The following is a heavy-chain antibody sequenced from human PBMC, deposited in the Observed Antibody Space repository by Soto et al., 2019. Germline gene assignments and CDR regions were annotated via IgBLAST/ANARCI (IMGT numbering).Heavy chain of an antibody. J-gene: IGHJ6*02. CDR1: GYTFTGYY. V-gene: IGHV1-2*02. D-gene: IGHD2-2*01. CDR3: AAHPRGRDIVVVPAAAMDV. Sequence: QVQLVQSGAEVKKPGASVKVSCKASGYTFTGYYMHWVRQAPGQGLEWMGWINPNSGGTNYAQKFQGRVTMTRDTSISTVYMELSRLRSDDTAVYYCAAHPRGRDIVVVPAAAMDVWGQGTTVTVSS. CDR2: INPNSGGT.